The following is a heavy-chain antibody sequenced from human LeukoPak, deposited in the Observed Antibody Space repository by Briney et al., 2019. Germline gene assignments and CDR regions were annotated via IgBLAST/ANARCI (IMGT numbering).Heavy chain of an antibody. D-gene: IGHD3-22*01. CDR2: ISSSGDTT. V-gene: IGHV3-23*01. CDR3: AKGLYSAYSD. Sequence: GGSLRLSCAASGFTFGSSAMSGVRQAPGKGLKWVSSISSSGDTTNYADSVKGRFTISRDTYKNTLYLQMTSLRAEDTALYYCAKGLYSAYSDWGQGTLVAVSS. J-gene: IGHJ4*02. CDR1: GFTFGSSA.